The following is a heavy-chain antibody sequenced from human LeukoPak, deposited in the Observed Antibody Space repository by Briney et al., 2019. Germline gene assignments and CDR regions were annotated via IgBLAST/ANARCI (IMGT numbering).Heavy chain of an antibody. Sequence: ASVKVSCKASGYTFTSYGISWVRQAPGQGHEWMGWISTYNGTTTYAQKLQGRVTMNTDSYTSIAYVELRSLGSDDTAVYYCARDVSFVGGSSIFDYWGQGTLVTVSS. CDR1: GYTFTSYG. J-gene: IGHJ4*02. D-gene: IGHD1-26*01. CDR2: ISTYNGTT. V-gene: IGHV1-18*01. CDR3: ARDVSFVGGSSIFDY.